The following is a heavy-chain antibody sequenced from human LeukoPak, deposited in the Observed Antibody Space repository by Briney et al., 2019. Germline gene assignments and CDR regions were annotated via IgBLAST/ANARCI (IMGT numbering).Heavy chain of an antibody. J-gene: IGHJ6*03. V-gene: IGHV3-23*01. CDR3: ASGSYLYYYYYMDV. CDR1: GFTFSSYA. D-gene: IGHD1-26*01. Sequence: GGSLRLSCAASGFTFSSYAMSWVRQAPGKGLEWVSAISGSGGSTYYADSVKGRFTISRDNSKNTPYLQMNSLRAEDTAVYYCASGSYLYYYYYMDVWGKGTTVTVSS. CDR2: ISGSGGST.